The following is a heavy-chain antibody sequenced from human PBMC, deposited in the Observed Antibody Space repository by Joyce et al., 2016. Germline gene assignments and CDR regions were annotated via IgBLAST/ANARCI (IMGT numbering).Heavy chain of an antibody. J-gene: IGHJ4*02. CDR1: GGSIGRYY. V-gene: IGHV4-59*01. Sequence: QVQLQESGPGLVKPSETLSLTCTVSGGSIGRYYWSWIRRPPDKGLEWIGYIYYSGITHYNPSLKSRVTMSVDTSKNQFSLRLTSVTAADTAVYYCAREEFYDGRGTSTYYFDYWGRGTLVTVSS. CDR2: IYYSGIT. D-gene: IGHD3-22*01. CDR3: AREEFYDGRGTSTYYFDY.